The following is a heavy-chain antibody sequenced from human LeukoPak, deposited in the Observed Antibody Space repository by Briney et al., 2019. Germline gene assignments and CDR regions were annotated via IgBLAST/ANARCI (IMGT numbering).Heavy chain of an antibody. CDR2: IYYSGST. D-gene: IGHD3-9*01. Sequence: SETLSLTCTVSGGSISSSYWSWIRQPPGKGLEWIGYIYYSGSTNYNPSLRSRVTISVDTSKNQFSLKLSSVTAADTAVYYCARLNDYDTSAGFDYWGQGTLVTVSS. J-gene: IGHJ4*02. V-gene: IGHV4-59*08. CDR1: GGSISSSY. CDR3: ARLNDYDTSAGFDY.